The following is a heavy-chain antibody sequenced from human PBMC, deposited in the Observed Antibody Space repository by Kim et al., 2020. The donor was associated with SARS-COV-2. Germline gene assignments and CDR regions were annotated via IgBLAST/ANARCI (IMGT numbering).Heavy chain of an antibody. D-gene: IGHD3-16*02. J-gene: IGHJ5*02. CDR2: CGTA. Sequence: CGTANSAQKFQGRVTITADESTSTAYMELSSLRSEDTAVYYCASSGLYRPWGQGTLVTVSS. CDR3: ASSGLYRP. V-gene: IGHV1-69*01.